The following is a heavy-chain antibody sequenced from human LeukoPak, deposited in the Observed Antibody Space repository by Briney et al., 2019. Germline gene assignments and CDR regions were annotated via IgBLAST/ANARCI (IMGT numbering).Heavy chain of an antibody. Sequence: APVKVSCKASGYTFTSYDINWVRQATGQGLEWMGWMNPNSGNTGYAQKFQGRVTMTRNTSISTAYMELSSLRSEDTAVYYCARGHGKVVPAALGYWGQGTLVTVSS. D-gene: IGHD2-2*01. V-gene: IGHV1-8*01. J-gene: IGHJ4*02. CDR3: ARGHGKVVPAALGY. CDR2: MNPNSGNT. CDR1: GYTFTSYD.